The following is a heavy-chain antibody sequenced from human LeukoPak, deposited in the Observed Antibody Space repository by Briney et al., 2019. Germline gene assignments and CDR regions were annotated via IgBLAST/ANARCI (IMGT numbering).Heavy chain of an antibody. D-gene: IGHD2-15*01. CDR2: INPNSGGT. Sequence: GASVTVSCKASGYTFTDYYMHWVRQAPGQGLEWMGWINPNSGGTNYAQKFQGRVTMAGDTSISTAYMELSRLRSDDTAVYYCASGERIVMVVAAYYFDYWGQGTLVTVSS. CDR3: ASGERIVMVVAAYYFDY. CDR1: GYTFTDYY. V-gene: IGHV1-2*02. J-gene: IGHJ4*02.